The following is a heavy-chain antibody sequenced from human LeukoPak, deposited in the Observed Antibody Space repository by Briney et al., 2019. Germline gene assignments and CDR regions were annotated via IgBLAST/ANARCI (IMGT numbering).Heavy chain of an antibody. J-gene: IGHJ4*02. CDR2: IRSKANSYAT. CDR1: GFTFSGSA. Sequence: GGSLRLSCAASGFTFSGSAMHWVRQASGKGLEWVGRIRSKANSYATAYAASVKGRFTISRDDSKNTAYLQMNSLKTEDTAVYYCTRRRITMVRGVITYYFDYWGQGTLVTVSS. CDR3: TRRRITMVRGVITYYFDY. V-gene: IGHV3-73*01. D-gene: IGHD3-10*01.